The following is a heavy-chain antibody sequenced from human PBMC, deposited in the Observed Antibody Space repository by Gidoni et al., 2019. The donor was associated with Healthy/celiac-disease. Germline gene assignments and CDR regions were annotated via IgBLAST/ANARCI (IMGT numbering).Heavy chain of an antibody. CDR2: NSAYNGNT. CDR3: ARVPSTVVILDYYYGMDV. D-gene: IGHD4-17*01. Sequence: QVQLVQSGAEVKKPGASVKVSCKASGYTFTSYGISWVRQAPGQGLEWMGWNSAYNGNTNYAQKLQGRVTMTTDTSTSTAYMELRSLRSDDTAVYYCARVPSTVVILDYYYGMDVWGQGTTVTVSS. J-gene: IGHJ6*02. CDR1: GYTFTSYG. V-gene: IGHV1-18*01.